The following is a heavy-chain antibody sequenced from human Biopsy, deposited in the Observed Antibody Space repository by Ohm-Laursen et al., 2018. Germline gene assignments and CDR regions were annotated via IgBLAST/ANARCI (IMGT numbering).Heavy chain of an antibody. J-gene: IGHJ5*02. Sequence: SDTLSLTCTVSGGSIRNNNYYWGWIRQPTGKGLEWIGSIFYRGSTHYKPSLKSRVNISVDTSKNRFSLRLNSVTAADTAVYYCARDYDTSGYYYVSWGQGTLVTVSS. V-gene: IGHV4-39*01. CDR1: GGSIRNNNYY. CDR3: ARDYDTSGYYYVS. D-gene: IGHD3-22*01. CDR2: IFYRGST.